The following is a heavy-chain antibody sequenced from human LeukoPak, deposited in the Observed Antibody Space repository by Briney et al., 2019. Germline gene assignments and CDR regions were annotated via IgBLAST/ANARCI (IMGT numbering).Heavy chain of an antibody. CDR1: GGTFSSYA. Sequence: GSSVKVSCNASGGTFSSYAISWVRQAPGQGLEWMGRIIPIFGTANYAQKFQGRVTITADKSTSTAYMELSSLRSEDTAVYYCARGLDGATSAPSDYWGQGTLVTVSS. J-gene: IGHJ4*01. CDR3: ARGLDGATSAPSDY. V-gene: IGHV1-69*06. D-gene: IGHD1-26*01. CDR2: IIPIFGTA.